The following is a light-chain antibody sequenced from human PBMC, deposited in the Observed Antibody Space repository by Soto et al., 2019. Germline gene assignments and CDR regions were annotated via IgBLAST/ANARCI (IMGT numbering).Light chain of an antibody. CDR2: GAS. J-gene: IGKJ1*01. Sequence: EIVLTQSPGTLSLSPGERATLSCRASQSVSSSYLAWYQQKPGQAPRLLIYGASSRPTGIPDRFSGSGSGTDSTLPISGLEPEDFAVSYCQQYGRSLWPFGAGTKVEI. CDR1: QSVSSSY. CDR3: QQYGRSLWP. V-gene: IGKV3-20*01.